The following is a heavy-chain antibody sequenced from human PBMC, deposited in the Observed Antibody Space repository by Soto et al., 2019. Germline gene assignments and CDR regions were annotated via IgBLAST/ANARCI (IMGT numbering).Heavy chain of an antibody. CDR1: GFTFSSYA. CDR2: ISGSGGST. D-gene: IGHD3-16*01. Sequence: GGSLRLSCAASGFTFSSYAMSWVRQAPGKGLEWVSAISGSGGSTYYADSVKGRFTISRDNSKNTLYLQMNSLRAEDTAVYYCAKITSPPGRPYYYYGMDVWGQGTTVTVSS. CDR3: AKITSPPGRPYYYYGMDV. J-gene: IGHJ6*02. V-gene: IGHV3-23*01.